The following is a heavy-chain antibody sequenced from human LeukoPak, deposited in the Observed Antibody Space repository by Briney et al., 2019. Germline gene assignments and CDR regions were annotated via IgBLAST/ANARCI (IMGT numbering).Heavy chain of an antibody. CDR1: GYTFTSYG. CDR3: ARDTTRYYYDSSGYEDY. J-gene: IGHJ4*02. V-gene: IGHV1-18*01. Sequence: GASVKVSCKASGYTFTSYGISWVRQAPGQGLEWMGWISAYNGNTNYAQKLQGRVTMTTDTSTSTAYMELRSLRSDDTAVYYCARDTTRYYYDSSGYEDYWGQGTLVTVSS. CDR2: ISAYNGNT. D-gene: IGHD3-22*01.